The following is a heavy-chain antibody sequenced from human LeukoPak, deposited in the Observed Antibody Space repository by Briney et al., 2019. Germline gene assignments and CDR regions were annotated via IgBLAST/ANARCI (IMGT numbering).Heavy chain of an antibody. V-gene: IGHV1-2*04. CDR1: GYTFTGYY. J-gene: IGHJ6*02. CDR2: INPNSGGT. CDR3: ARSRSDIVLYGMDV. D-gene: IGHD2-15*01. Sequence: ASVKVSCKAFGYTFTGYYMHWVRQAPGQGLEWMGWINPNSGGTNYAQKFQGWVTMTRDTSISTAYMELSRLRSDDTAVYYCARSRSDIVLYGMDVWGQGTTVTVSS.